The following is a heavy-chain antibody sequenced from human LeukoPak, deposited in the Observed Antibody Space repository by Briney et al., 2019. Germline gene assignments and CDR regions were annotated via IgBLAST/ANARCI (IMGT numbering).Heavy chain of an antibody. V-gene: IGHV5-51*01. D-gene: IGHD5-24*01. CDR1: GYSFTYYW. Sequence: GESLQISCKGFGYSFTYYWIGWVRQMPGKGLEWMGIIYPGDSDTRYSPSFQGQVTISADKSISTAYLQWSSLRASDTAMYYCARCGEVATISSCYFDYWGQGTLVTVSS. CDR3: ARCGEVATISSCYFDY. J-gene: IGHJ4*02. CDR2: IYPGDSDT.